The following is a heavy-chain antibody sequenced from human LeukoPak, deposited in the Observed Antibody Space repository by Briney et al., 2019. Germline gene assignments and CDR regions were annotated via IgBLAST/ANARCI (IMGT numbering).Heavy chain of an antibody. CDR1: GGSISSYY. CDR2: IYYSGST. V-gene: IGHV4-59*08. D-gene: IGHD4-17*01. CDR3: ARGEIDYGDYYFDY. Sequence: SETLSLTCTVSGGSISSYYWSWIRQPPGKGLEWIGYIYYSGSTNYNPSLKSRVTISVDTSKNQFSLKLSSVTAADTAVYYCARGEIDYGDYYFDYWGQGTLVTVSS. J-gene: IGHJ4*02.